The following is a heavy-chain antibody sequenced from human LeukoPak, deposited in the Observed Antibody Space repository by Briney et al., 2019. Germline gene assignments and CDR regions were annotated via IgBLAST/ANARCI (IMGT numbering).Heavy chain of an antibody. Sequence: GGSLRLSGAASGFTFSSYAMSWVRQAPGKGLEWVSAISGSGGSTYYADSVKGRFTISRDNSKNTLYLQMNSLRAEDTAVYYCAASGGSYAFGCWGQGTLVTVSS. D-gene: IGHD1-26*01. J-gene: IGHJ4*02. CDR2: ISGSGGST. V-gene: IGHV3-23*01. CDR3: AASGGSYAFGC. CDR1: GFTFSSYA.